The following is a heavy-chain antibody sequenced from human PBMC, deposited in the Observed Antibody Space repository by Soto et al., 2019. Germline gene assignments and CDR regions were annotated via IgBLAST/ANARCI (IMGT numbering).Heavy chain of an antibody. J-gene: IGHJ3*02. V-gene: IGHV1-69*01. D-gene: IGHD2-2*01. Sequence: QVQLVQSGAEVKKPGSSVKVSCTASGGTFSSYAISWVRQAPGQGLEWMGGIIPIFGTANYAQKFQGRVTITADESTSTAYMELSSLRSEDTAVYYCARVKEYCSSTSCSSDAFDIWGQGTMVTVSS. CDR2: IIPIFGTA. CDR1: GGTFSSYA. CDR3: ARVKEYCSSTSCSSDAFDI.